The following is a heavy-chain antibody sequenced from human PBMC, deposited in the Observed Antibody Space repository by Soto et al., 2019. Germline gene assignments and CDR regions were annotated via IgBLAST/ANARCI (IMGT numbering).Heavy chain of an antibody. CDR2: IYYSGST. Sequence: PSETLSLTCTVSRGSISSYYWIWIRRPPEKGLEWIGYIYYSGSTYYNPSLKSRVTISVDTSKNQFSLKLSSVTAADTAVYYCARLTPGYSSGWFIDYWGQGTLVTVSS. D-gene: IGHD6-19*01. J-gene: IGHJ4*02. CDR1: RGSISSYY. CDR3: ARLTPGYSSGWFIDY. V-gene: IGHV4-59*08.